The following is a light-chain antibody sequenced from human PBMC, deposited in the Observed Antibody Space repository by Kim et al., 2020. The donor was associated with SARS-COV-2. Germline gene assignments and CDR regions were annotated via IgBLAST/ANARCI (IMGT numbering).Light chain of an antibody. J-gene: IGKJ4*01. Sequence: ASVGDRVTITCRASQDISGWLAWYRQKPGQAPNLLIYGAYRLQSGVPSRFSGSGSGTDFTLTISSLQPEDFATYFCQQTNSFTLTFGGGTKVDIK. CDR1: QDISGW. V-gene: IGKV1-12*01. CDR3: QQTNSFTLT. CDR2: GAY.